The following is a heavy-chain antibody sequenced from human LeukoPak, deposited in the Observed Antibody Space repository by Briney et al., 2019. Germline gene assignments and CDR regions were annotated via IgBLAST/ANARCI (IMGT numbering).Heavy chain of an antibody. CDR3: ARVGIEAFDI. J-gene: IGHJ3*02. Sequence: PSETLSLTCAVYGGSFSGYYWSWIRQPPGKGLEWIGYIYYSGSTYYNPSLKSRVTISVDTSKNQFSLKLSSVTAADTAVYYCARVGIEAFDIWGQGTMVTVSS. V-gene: IGHV4-34*09. CDR1: GGSFSGYY. CDR2: IYYSGST.